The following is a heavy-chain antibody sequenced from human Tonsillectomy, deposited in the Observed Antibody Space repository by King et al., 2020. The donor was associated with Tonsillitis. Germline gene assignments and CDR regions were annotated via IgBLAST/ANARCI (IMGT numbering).Heavy chain of an antibody. Sequence: VQLVESGGGVVQPGRSLRLSCAASGFTFNSYAMHWVRQAPGKGLEWVAVITYDGSDQYYADSVKGRLTITRDNSKNTLYVQMDSLRAEDTAVYYCARSAYGGYQFDSGGQGTLVTVSP. CDR3: ARSAYGGYQFDS. D-gene: IGHD5-12*01. J-gene: IGHJ4*02. CDR2: ITYDGSDQ. V-gene: IGHV3-30*04. CDR1: GFTFNSYA.